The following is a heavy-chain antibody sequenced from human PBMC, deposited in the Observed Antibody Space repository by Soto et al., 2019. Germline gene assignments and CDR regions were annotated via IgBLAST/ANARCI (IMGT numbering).Heavy chain of an antibody. Sequence: EVQLLESGGGLVQPGGSLRLSCAASGFKFNSYTMGWVRQAPGKGLVWVSAIRGDGSSTYYADFVKGRFTISRDNSKKTLYLQMNRLRAEDTAVYYCAKPAVLDTIYYYYMDVWGRGTAVTVSS. CDR2: IRGDGSST. CDR1: GFKFNSYT. D-gene: IGHD3-3*02. CDR3: AKPAVLDTIYYYYMDV. J-gene: IGHJ6*03. V-gene: IGHV3-23*01.